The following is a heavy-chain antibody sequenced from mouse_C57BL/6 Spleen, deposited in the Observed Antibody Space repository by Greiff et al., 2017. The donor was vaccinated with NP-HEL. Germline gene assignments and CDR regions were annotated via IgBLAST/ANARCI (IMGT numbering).Heavy chain of an antibody. CDR1: GFTFSSYA. CDR3: ARDGGYSFAY. V-gene: IGHV5-4*01. CDR2: ISDGGSYT. D-gene: IGHD2-3*01. J-gene: IGHJ3*01. Sequence: EVKVVESGGGLVKPGGSLKLSCAASGFTFSSYAMSWVRQTPEKRLEWVATISDGGSYTYYPDNVKGRFTISRDNAKNNLYLQMSHLKSEDTAMYYCARDGGYSFAYWGQGTLVTVSA.